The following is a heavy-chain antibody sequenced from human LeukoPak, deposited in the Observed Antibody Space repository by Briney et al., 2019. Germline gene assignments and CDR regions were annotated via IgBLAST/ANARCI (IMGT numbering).Heavy chain of an antibody. D-gene: IGHD6-13*01. V-gene: IGHV1-2*02. CDR1: GYTFTGYY. CDR3: ARATDISSWYLAY. CDR2: LSPNSGDT. Sequence: ASVTVSCTASGYTFTGYYLHWVRQAPGQEIEWMGWLSPNSGDTKFPQKFQGRVTMARDTSISTAYMELNSLTSDDTAVYFCARATDISSWYLAYWGQGTLVTVSS. J-gene: IGHJ4*02.